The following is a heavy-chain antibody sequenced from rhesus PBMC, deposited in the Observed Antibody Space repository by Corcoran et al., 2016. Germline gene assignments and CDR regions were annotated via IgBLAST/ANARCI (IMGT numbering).Heavy chain of an antibody. Sequence: QVQLQESGPGLVKPSETLSLTCAVSGGPISDSYYWNWIPQPPGKGLGGIGNIYGNSASTYYNPSLKSRVTISKDTSKNQFFLKLSSVTAADTAVYYCAAVVVTYDYWGQGVLVTVSS. CDR3: AAVVVTYDY. D-gene: IGHD3-16*01. J-gene: IGHJ4*01. CDR1: GGPISDSYY. CDR2: IYGNSAST. V-gene: IGHV4S9*01.